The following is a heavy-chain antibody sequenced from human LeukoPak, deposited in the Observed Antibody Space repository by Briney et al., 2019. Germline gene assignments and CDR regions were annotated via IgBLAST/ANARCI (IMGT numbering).Heavy chain of an antibody. J-gene: IGHJ6*03. CDR2: ITSSSIYI. CDR3: ARDPGDYRLYYYYMDV. CDR1: GFTFSSYT. Sequence: PGGSLRLSCAASGFTFSSYTMNWVRQAPGKGLEWVSSITSSSIYIYYTDSVKGRFTISRDNSKNRVYLQMNSLRAEDTAVYYCARDPGDYRLYYYYMDVWGKGTTVTVSS. D-gene: IGHD4-17*01. V-gene: IGHV3-21*01.